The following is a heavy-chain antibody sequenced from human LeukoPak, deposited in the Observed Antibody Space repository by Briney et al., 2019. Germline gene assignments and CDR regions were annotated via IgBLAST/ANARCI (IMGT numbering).Heavy chain of an antibody. CDR2: IYTSGST. CDR3: ARDARGYYGMDV. V-gene: IGHV4-61*02. CDR1: GGSISSGSYY. Sequence: TXXLTCXVSGGSISSGSYYWSWIRQPAGKGLXXIGRIYTSGSTNYNPSLKSRVTISVDTSKNQFSLKLSSVTAADTAVYYCARDARGYYGMDVWGQGTTVTVSS. J-gene: IGHJ6*02.